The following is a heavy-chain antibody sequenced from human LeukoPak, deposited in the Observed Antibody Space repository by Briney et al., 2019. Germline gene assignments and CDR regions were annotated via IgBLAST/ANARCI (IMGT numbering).Heavy chain of an antibody. D-gene: IGHD2-8*01. Sequence: GGSLRLSCTVSGFTFSTYTMNWVRQAPGKGLEWVSSITATSTSIYYADSVKGRFTISRDNAKNTLYLQMNSLRAEDTAVYYCAKYCTNGVCFDYWGQGTLVTVSS. J-gene: IGHJ4*02. CDR3: AKYCTNGVCFDY. V-gene: IGHV3-21*04. CDR1: GFTFSTYT. CDR2: ITATSTSI.